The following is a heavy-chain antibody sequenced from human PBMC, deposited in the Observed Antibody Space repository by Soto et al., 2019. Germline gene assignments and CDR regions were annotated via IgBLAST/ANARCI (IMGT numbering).Heavy chain of an antibody. J-gene: IGHJ4*02. Sequence: EVQLVESGGGLVKPGGSLRLSCAASGFTFSSYSMNWVRQAPWKGLEWVSSISSSSSYIYYADSVKGRFTISRDNAKNSLYLQMNSLRAEDTAVYYCAREGYNWNYKGDYWGQGTLVTVSS. CDR2: ISSSSSYI. CDR1: GFTFSSYS. CDR3: AREGYNWNYKGDY. V-gene: IGHV3-21*01. D-gene: IGHD1-7*01.